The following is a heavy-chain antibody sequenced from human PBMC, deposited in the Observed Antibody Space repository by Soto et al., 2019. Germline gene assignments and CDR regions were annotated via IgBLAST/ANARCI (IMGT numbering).Heavy chain of an antibody. V-gene: IGHV4-31*03. D-gene: IGHD3-22*01. CDR3: ARDRPLHFYDTSLNYYYYGMDV. Sequence: PSETLSLTCTVSGGSISSGGYYWSWVRQLPGKGLEWIGYIYYSGSAYYNPSLKSRVTISVDTSKNQFSLKLSSVTAADTAVYYCARDRPLHFYDTSLNYYYYGMDVWGQGTTVTV. CDR1: GGSISSGGYY. J-gene: IGHJ6*02. CDR2: IYYSGSA.